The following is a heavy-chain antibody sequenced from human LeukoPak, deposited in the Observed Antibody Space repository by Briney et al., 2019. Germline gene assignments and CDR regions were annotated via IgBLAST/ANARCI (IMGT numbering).Heavy chain of an antibody. Sequence: SETLSLTCTVSGGSISSYYWSWIRQPPGKGLEWIGHIYYSGSTNYNPSLKSRVTISVDTSKNQFSLKLSSVTAADTAVYYCARHPDYYYDSSGFFDPWGQGTLVTVSS. V-gene: IGHV4-59*08. J-gene: IGHJ5*02. CDR2: IYYSGST. CDR3: ARHPDYYYDSSGFFDP. CDR1: GGSISSYY. D-gene: IGHD3-22*01.